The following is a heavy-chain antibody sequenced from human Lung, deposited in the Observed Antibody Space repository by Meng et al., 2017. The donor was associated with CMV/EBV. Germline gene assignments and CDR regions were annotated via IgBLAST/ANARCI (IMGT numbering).Heavy chain of an antibody. V-gene: IGHV1-18*01. CDR1: GYTFTPIE. CDR2: ISVYSGKT. D-gene: IGHD1-26*01. J-gene: IGHJ4*01. Sequence: VQLVQSGKEGKKPGAHVKFSCKASGYTFTPIEFTGLRQALGQGLEWRGWISVYSGKTNYAQKFQGRVTMTTDRSTSTVYMDLTSLRSDDTAVYYCARVEVGITSGDYWGQEPWSPSPQ. CDR3: ARVEVGITSGDY.